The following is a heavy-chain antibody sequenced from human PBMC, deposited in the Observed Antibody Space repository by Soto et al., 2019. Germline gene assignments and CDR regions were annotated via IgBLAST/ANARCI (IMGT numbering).Heavy chain of an antibody. CDR1: GFTFSSYS. CDR3: ARLTGESYYFDY. CDR2: ISSSSSYI. Sequence: GSLRLSCAASGFTFSSYSMNWVRQAPGKGLEWVSSISSSSSYIYYADSVKGRFTISRDNAKNSLYLQMNSLRAEDTAVYYCARLTGESYYFDYWGQGTLVTVSS. J-gene: IGHJ4*02. D-gene: IGHD7-27*01. V-gene: IGHV3-21*01.